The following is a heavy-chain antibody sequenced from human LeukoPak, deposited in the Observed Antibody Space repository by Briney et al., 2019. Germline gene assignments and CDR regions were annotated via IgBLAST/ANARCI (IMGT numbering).Heavy chain of an antibody. CDR1: GYTFTSYG. J-gene: IGHJ6*02. CDR2: ISAYNGNT. CDR3: ARDQPKTMIVVVRYYYYGMDV. Sequence: ASVKVSCKASGYTFTSYGISWVRQAPGQGLEWVGWISAYNGNTNYAQKLQGRVTMTTDTSTSTAYMELRSLRSDDTAVYYCARDQPKTMIVVVRYYYYGMDVWGQGTTVTVSS. D-gene: IGHD3-22*01. V-gene: IGHV1-18*01.